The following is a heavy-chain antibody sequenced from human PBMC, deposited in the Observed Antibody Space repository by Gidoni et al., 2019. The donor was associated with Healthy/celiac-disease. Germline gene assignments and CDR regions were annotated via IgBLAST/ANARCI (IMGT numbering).Heavy chain of an antibody. CDR1: GGSFSGYY. CDR2: INHSGST. CDR3: ARNLTIFGVATKGGD. V-gene: IGHV4-34*01. J-gene: IGHJ4*02. D-gene: IGHD3-3*01. Sequence: QVQLQQWGAGLLKPSETLSLICAVYGGSFSGYYWNWIRQPPGKGLEWMGEINHSGSTNSNPSLKSRVTISVDTSKNQFSLKLSSVTAADTAVYYCARNLTIFGVATKGGDWGQGTLVTVSS.